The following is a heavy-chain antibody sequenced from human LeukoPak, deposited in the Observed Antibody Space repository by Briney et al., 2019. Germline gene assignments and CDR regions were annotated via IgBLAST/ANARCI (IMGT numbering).Heavy chain of an antibody. CDR3: ARVGSFDWLLDY. J-gene: IGHJ4*02. D-gene: IGHD3-9*01. V-gene: IGHV5-51*01. CDR1: GYRFTSYW. Sequence: GESLKISCKGSGYRFTSYWIGWVRQMPGKGLEWMGIIYPGDSEIRYSPTFQGQVTISVDKSISTAYLQWSSLKASDTAMYYCARVGSFDWLLDYWGQGTLVTVSS. CDR2: IYPGDSEI.